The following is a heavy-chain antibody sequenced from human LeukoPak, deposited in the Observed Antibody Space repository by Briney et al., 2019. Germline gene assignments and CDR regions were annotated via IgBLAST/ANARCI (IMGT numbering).Heavy chain of an antibody. CDR3: ARGMVRGVIGGGAFDI. Sequence: SVKVSCKASGGTFSNYAITWVRQAPGQGLEWMGGIIPIFGTANYAQKFQGRVTITADKSTSTAYMELSSLRSEDTAVYYCARGMVRGVIGGGAFDIWGQGTMVTVSS. V-gene: IGHV1-69*06. CDR2: IIPIFGTA. CDR1: GGTFSNYA. D-gene: IGHD3-10*01. J-gene: IGHJ3*02.